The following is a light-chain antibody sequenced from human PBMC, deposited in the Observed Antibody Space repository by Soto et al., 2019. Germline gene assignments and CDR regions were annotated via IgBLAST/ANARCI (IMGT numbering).Light chain of an antibody. CDR2: DAT. CDR1: QSFSNY. J-gene: IGKJ5*01. Sequence: ETVLTQSPATLSLSPGENAILSCRASQSFSNYLAWYQQKPGQAPRLPIYDATQRATGTPARFSGGGSGTDFTLSISSLEPEDFAVYYCQQRSNWPPITFGQGTRLEIK. CDR3: QQRSNWPPIT. V-gene: IGKV3-11*01.